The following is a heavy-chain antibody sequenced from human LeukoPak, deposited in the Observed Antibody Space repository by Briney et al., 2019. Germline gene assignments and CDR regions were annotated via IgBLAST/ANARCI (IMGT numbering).Heavy chain of an antibody. CDR3: ARDRHGDTGDWSFDL. J-gene: IGHJ2*01. CDR2: INQDGSEK. V-gene: IGHV3-7*01. CDR1: GFTFSSYW. D-gene: IGHD4-17*01. Sequence: HPGGSLRLXCAASGFTFSSYWMSWDRQAPGKGLEWVANINQDGSEKYYVDSVKGRFTISRDNGRSSLFLQMNSLRVEVTAVYYCARDRHGDTGDWSFDLWGRGTLVTVSS.